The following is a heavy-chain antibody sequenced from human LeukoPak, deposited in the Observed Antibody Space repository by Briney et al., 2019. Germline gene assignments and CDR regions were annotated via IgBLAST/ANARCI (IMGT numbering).Heavy chain of an antibody. V-gene: IGHV4-34*01. J-gene: IGHJ3*02. CDR1: GGSFSGYY. Sequence: PSETLSLTCAVYGGSFSGYYWSWIRQPPGKGLEWIGEINHSGSTNYNPFLKSRVTISVDTSKNQFSLKLSSVTAADTAVYYCARSAPGIDYDFWSGDDAFDIWGQGTMVTVSS. CDR3: ARSAPGIDYDFWSGDDAFDI. CDR2: INHSGST. D-gene: IGHD3-3*01.